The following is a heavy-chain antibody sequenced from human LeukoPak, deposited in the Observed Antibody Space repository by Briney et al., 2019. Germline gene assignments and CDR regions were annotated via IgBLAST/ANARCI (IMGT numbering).Heavy chain of an antibody. CDR3: ARGSSYGSGSYYNVNGMDV. CDR2: IIPILGIA. Sequence: ASVKVSCKASGGTFSSYAISWVRQAPGQGLEWMGRIIPILGIANYAQKFQGRVTITADKSTSTAYMELSSLRSEDTAVYYCARGSSYGSGSYYNVNGMDVWGQGTTVTVSS. V-gene: IGHV1-69*04. D-gene: IGHD3-10*01. J-gene: IGHJ6*02. CDR1: GGTFSSYA.